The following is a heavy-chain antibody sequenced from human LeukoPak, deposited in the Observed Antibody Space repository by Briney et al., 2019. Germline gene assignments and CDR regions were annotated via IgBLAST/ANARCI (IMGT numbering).Heavy chain of an antibody. Sequence: GGSLRLSCVASGFTFSIYGMNWVRQAPGKGLEWISYISSTSTIYYADSVKGRFTISRDNAKSSLYLQMNSLRDEDTAVYYCARAGGYDYWGQGTLVTVSS. D-gene: IGHD3-16*01. V-gene: IGHV3-48*02. J-gene: IGHJ4*02. CDR3: ARAGGYDY. CDR1: GFTFSIYG. CDR2: ISSTSTI.